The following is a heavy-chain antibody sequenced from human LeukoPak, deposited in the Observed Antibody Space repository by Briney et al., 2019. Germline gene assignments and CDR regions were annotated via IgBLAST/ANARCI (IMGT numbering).Heavy chain of an antibody. D-gene: IGHD6-13*01. CDR3: ARDLSSIAAGTMGY. J-gene: IGHJ4*02. V-gene: IGHV3-48*01. CDR1: GASISGSGYY. CDR2: ISSSSSTI. Sequence: PSETLSLTCAVSGASISGSGYYWGWVRQAPGKGLEWVSYISSSSSTIYYADSVKGRLTISRDNAKNSLYLQMNSLRAEDTAVYYCARDLSSIAAGTMGYWGQGTLVTVSS.